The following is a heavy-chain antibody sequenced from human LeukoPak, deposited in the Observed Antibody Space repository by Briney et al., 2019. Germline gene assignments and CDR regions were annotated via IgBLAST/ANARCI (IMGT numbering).Heavy chain of an antibody. V-gene: IGHV3-23*01. CDR1: GFTFSSYA. CDR2: ISGSGGST. J-gene: IGHJ4*02. D-gene: IGHD2-2*01. CDR3: AKAPAFTPVGTPSDY. Sequence: PGGSLRLSCAASGFTFSSYAMSWVRQAPGKGLEWVSAISGSGGSTFYADSVKGRFTISRDNSKNTLYLQMNSLRAEDTAVYYCAKAPAFTPVGTPSDYWGQGTLVTVSS.